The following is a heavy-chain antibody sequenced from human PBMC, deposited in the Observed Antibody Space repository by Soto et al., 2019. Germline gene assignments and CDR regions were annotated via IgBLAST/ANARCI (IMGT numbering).Heavy chain of an antibody. D-gene: IGHD3-3*01. J-gene: IGHJ3*02. CDR1: GFTFSSYA. CDR2: ISYDGSNK. Sequence: ESGGGVVQPGRSLRLSCAASGFTFSSYAMHWVRQAPGKGLEWVAVISYDGSNKYYADSVKGRFTISRDNSKNTLYLQMNSLRAEDTAVYYCARDDGGYYDFWSGYYSSAFDIWGQGTMVTVSS. CDR3: ARDDGGYYDFWSGYYSSAFDI. V-gene: IGHV3-30-3*01.